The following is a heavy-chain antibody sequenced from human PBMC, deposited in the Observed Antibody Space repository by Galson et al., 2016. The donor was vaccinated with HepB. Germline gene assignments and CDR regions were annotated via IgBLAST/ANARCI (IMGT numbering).Heavy chain of an antibody. J-gene: IGHJ6*02. CDR2: IHHTEST. Sequence: ETLSLTCAVSNYSINSGYYWGWIRQPPGKGLEWIGSIHHTESTYYNPSLESRVTISVDTSKNRFSLRLKSVTAADTAVYYCAREAAGYSGYFFYYHGIDVWGQGTTVTVSS. CDR3: AREAAGYSGYFFYYHGIDV. CDR1: NYSINSGYY. V-gene: IGHV4-38-2*02. D-gene: IGHD5-12*01.